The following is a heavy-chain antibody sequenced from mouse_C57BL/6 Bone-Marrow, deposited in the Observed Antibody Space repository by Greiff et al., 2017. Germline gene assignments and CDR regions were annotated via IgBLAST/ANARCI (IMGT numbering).Heavy chain of an antibody. CDR3: ARAYHREFAY. D-gene: IGHD2-14*01. J-gene: IGHJ3*01. CDR1: GYSITSGYY. V-gene: IGHV3-6*01. Sequence: DVKLQESGPGLVKPSQSLSLTCSVTGYSITSGYYWNWIRQFPGNKLEWMGYISYDGSNNYNPSLKNRISITRDTSKNQFFLKLNSVTTEDTATYYCARAYHREFAYWGQGTLVTVSA. CDR2: ISYDGSN.